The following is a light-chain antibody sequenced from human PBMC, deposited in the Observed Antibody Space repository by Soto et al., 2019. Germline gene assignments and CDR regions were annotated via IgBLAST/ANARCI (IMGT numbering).Light chain of an antibody. CDR2: EVN. Sequence: QSALTQPPSASGSPGQSVTISCTGSSSDVGGYNFVSWYQQHPGKAPKLMIYEVNKRPSGVPDRFSGSKSVNTASLTVSGLQAEDEADYYCSSYAGSDNPHVVFGGGTQLTVL. CDR1: SSDVGGYNF. CDR3: SSYAGSDNPHVV. J-gene: IGLJ2*01. V-gene: IGLV2-8*01.